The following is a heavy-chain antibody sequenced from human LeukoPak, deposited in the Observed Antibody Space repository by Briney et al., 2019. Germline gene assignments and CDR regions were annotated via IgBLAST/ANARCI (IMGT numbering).Heavy chain of an antibody. CDR1: GGSISSSSYY. Sequence: SETLSLTCTVSGGSISSSSYYWGWIRQPPGKGLEWIGSIYYSGSTYYNPSLKSRVTISVDTSKNQFSLKLSSVTAADTAVYYCARDRIAAADYWGQGTLVTVSS. V-gene: IGHV4-39*07. D-gene: IGHD6-13*01. CDR2: IYYSGST. CDR3: ARDRIAAADY. J-gene: IGHJ4*02.